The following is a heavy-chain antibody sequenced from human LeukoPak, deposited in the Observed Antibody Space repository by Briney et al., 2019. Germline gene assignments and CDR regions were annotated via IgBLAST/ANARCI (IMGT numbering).Heavy chain of an antibody. J-gene: IGHJ3*02. V-gene: IGHV1-58*02. D-gene: IGHD1-26*01. CDR3: AARSGRFDAFDI. CDR2: IVVGSGNT. CDR1: GFTFTSSA. Sequence: ASVTVSCTASGFTFTSSAMQWVRQARGQRLEWIGWIVVGSGNTNYAQKFQERVTITRDMSTSTAYMELSSLRSEDTAVSYCAARSGRFDAFDIWGQGTMVTVSS.